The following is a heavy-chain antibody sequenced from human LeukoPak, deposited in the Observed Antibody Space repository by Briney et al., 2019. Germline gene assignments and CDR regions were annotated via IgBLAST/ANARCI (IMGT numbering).Heavy chain of an antibody. CDR2: INHSGST. V-gene: IGHV4-34*01. Sequence: PSETLSLTCAVYGVSFSGYYWSWIPQPPGKGLEWSGEINHSGSTNYNPSLKSRVTISVDTFKNQFSLKLSSVTAADTAVYYCANSSGGYWGQGTLVTVSS. CDR3: ANSSGGY. D-gene: IGHD3-16*01. CDR1: GVSFSGYY. J-gene: IGHJ4*02.